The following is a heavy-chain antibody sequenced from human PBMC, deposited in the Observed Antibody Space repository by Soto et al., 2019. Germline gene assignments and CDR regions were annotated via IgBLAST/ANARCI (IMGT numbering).Heavy chain of an antibody. CDR3: AHRLRGNRGWGTFDY. V-gene: IGHV2-5*02. Sequence: QITLKESGPTLVKPTQTLTLTCTFSGFSLTTIGVGVGWIRQPPGKALECLALSYWDDDKHYSTSLKSRLTITKVTSKNQVVLTMTNMDPVDTATYYCAHRLRGNRGWGTFDYWGQGILVTVSS. J-gene: IGHJ4*02. CDR2: SYWDDDK. CDR1: GFSLTTIGVG. D-gene: IGHD6-19*01.